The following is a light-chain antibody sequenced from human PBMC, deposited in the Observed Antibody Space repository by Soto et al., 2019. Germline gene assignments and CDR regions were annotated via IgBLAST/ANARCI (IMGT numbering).Light chain of an antibody. J-gene: IGKJ2*01. V-gene: IGKV1-5*03. CDR3: QQYDSYLRT. Sequence: DIQMTQSPSTLSASVGDRVTITCRASQSISGWLAWYQQKPGKAPKLLIYKASSLGSGVPSRFSGSVSGTEFPLPISSLQTDDFATYYCQQYDSYLRTLGQRTKLEIK. CDR2: KAS. CDR1: QSISGW.